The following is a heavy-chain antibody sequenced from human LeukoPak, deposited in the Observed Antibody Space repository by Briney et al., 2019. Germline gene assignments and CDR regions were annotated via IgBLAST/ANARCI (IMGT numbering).Heavy chain of an antibody. CDR1: GGTFSSYA. V-gene: IGHV1-69*13. D-gene: IGHD3-10*01. J-gene: IGHJ4*02. CDR3: ARENIEYYYGSGSYY. Sequence: ASVKVSCKASGGTFSSYAISWVRQAPGQGLEWMGGIIPIFGTANYAQKFQGRVTITADESTSTAYMELSSLRSEDTAVYYCARENIEYYYGSGSYYWGQGILVTVSS. CDR2: IIPIFGTA.